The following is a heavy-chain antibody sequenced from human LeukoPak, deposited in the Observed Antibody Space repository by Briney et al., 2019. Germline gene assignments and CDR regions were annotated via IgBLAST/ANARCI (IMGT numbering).Heavy chain of an antibody. CDR1: GFRFSGDT. J-gene: IGHJ4*02. Sequence: GWSLRLSCTASGFRFSGDTMNWVRQTPVKGLKTGSSISGSSSYICYADSVKGRFTISRDNAKNSLYLQMNSLRAEDTAVYYCARDVAWRYYFDYWGQGTLVTVSS. CDR2: ISGSSSYI. D-gene: IGHD2-21*01. CDR3: ARDVAWRYYFDY. V-gene: IGHV3-21*01.